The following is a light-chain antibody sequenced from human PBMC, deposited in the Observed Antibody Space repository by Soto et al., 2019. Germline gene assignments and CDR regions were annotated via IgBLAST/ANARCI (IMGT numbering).Light chain of an antibody. CDR2: DVS. V-gene: IGLV2-14*01. CDR1: SSDVGGYNY. Sequence: QSALTQPASVSGSPGQSITISCTGTSSDVGGYNYVSWYQQHPGKAPKLMIYDVSNRPSGVSNRFSGSKSGNTASLTISGLKAEDEADYYCSSYTSSSTLVFGTGTKVTFL. CDR3: SSYTSSSTLV. J-gene: IGLJ1*01.